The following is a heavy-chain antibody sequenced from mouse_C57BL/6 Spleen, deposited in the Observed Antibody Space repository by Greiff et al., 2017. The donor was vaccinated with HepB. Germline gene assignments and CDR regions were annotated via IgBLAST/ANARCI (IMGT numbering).Heavy chain of an antibody. J-gene: IGHJ2*01. Sequence: VQLQQSGAELVRPGASVKLSCTASGFNIKDYYMHWVKQRPEQGLEWIGRIDPEDGDTEYAPKFQGKATMTADTPSNTAYLQLSSLTSEDTAVYYCTMITTLDFDYWGQGTTLTVSS. CDR2: IDPEDGDT. CDR3: TMITTLDFDY. V-gene: IGHV14-1*01. D-gene: IGHD1-1*01. CDR1: GFNIKDYY.